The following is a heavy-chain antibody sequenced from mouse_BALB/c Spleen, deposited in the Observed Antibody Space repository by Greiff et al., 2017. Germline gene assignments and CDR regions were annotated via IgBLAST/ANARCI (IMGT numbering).Heavy chain of an antibody. CDR3: AREGRRGAY. CDR2: IWAGGST. D-gene: IGHD2-12*01. CDR1: GFSLTSYG. J-gene: IGHJ3*01. Sequence: QVQLQQSGPGLVAPSQSLSITCTVSGFSLTSYGVHWVRQPPGKGLEWLGVIWAGGSTNYNSALMSRLSISKDNSKSQVFLKMNSLQTDDTAMYYCAREGRRGAYWGQGTLVTVSA. V-gene: IGHV2-9*02.